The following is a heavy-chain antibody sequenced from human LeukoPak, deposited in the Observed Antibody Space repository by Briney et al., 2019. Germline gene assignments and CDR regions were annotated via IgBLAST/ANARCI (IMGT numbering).Heavy chain of an antibody. D-gene: IGHD1-26*01. V-gene: IGHV1-69*13. CDR2: IIPILGTA. Sequence: ASVKVSCKASGGTFSSYAISWVRQAPGQGLEWMGGIIPILGTANYAQKFQGRVTITADESTSTAYMELSSLRSEDTAVYYCASVGVGATTHCYYYMDVWGKGTTVTVSS. CDR3: ASVGVGATTHCYYYMDV. J-gene: IGHJ6*03. CDR1: GGTFSSYA.